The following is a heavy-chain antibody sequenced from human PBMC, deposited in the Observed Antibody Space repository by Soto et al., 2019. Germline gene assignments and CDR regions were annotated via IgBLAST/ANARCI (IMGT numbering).Heavy chain of an antibody. D-gene: IGHD6-19*01. V-gene: IGHV4-59*01. CDR2: IYYSGST. Sequence: PSETLSLTCTVSGGSISSYYWSWIRQPPGKGLEWIGYIYYSGSTNYNPSLKSRVTISVDTSKNQFSLKLSSVTAADMAVYYCARWDSSGWYDGMDVWGQGTTVTVSS. J-gene: IGHJ6*02. CDR1: GGSISSYY. CDR3: ARWDSSGWYDGMDV.